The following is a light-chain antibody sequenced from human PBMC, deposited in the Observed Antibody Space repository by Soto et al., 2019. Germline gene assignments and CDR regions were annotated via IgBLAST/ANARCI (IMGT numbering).Light chain of an antibody. CDR1: SSDVGGYNY. CDR3: SSYAGSNNYVV. CDR2: EVS. V-gene: IGLV2-8*01. J-gene: IGLJ2*01. Sequence: QSALTQPPSASGSPGQSVTISCSGTSSDVGGYNYVSWYQQHTGKAPKFMIYEVSKRPSGVPDRFSGSKSGNTASLTVSGLQAEDEADYYCSSYAGSNNYVVFGGGTKLTVL.